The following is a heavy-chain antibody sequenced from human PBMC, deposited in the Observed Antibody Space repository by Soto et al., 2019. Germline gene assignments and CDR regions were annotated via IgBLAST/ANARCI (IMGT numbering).Heavy chain of an antibody. Sequence: QVQLVQSGAEVKKPGSSVKVSCKASGGTFSSYAISWVRQAPGQGLEWMGGIIPIFGTANYAQKFQGRVTITADESTSTAHMELSSLRSEDTAVYYCARDVMDRGVVGWFDPWGQGTLVTVSS. J-gene: IGHJ5*02. D-gene: IGHD3-10*01. CDR3: ARDVMDRGVVGWFDP. CDR1: GGTFSSYA. V-gene: IGHV1-69*12. CDR2: IIPIFGTA.